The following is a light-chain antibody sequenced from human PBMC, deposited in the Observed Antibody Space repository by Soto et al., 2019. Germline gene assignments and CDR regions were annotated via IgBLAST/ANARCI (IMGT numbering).Light chain of an antibody. J-gene: IGKJ1*01. CDR1: QGISNY. CDR3: QQYYTHPWT. CDR2: AAS. Sequence: AIRMTQSPSSLSASTGDRVTITCRASQGISNYLAWYQQKPGKAPKVLIHAASTLQGGVPSRFSGSVSGTDFTLTISYLQSEDFATYYCQQYYTHPWTFGQGTKVEIK. V-gene: IGKV1-8*01.